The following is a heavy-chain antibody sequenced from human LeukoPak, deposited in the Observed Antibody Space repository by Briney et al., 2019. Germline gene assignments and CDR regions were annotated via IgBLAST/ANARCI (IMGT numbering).Heavy chain of an antibody. D-gene: IGHD6-19*01. CDR2: IKQDGTEK. Sequence: GGSLRLSCAASGFTFSSYAMNWVRQAPGKGLEWVANIKQDGTEKYYVDSVKGRFTISRDNAKNSLYLQMNSLRAEDTAVYYCARDGSIAVKNWFDPWGQGTLVTVSS. J-gene: IGHJ5*02. CDR1: GFTFSSYA. CDR3: ARDGSIAVKNWFDP. V-gene: IGHV3-7*01.